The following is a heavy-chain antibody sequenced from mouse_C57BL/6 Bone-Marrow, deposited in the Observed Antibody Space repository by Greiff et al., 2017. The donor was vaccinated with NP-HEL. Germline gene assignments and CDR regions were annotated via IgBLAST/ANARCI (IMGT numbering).Heavy chain of an antibody. CDR3: APNWDGAKDY. D-gene: IGHD4-1*01. CDR2: IWRGGST. J-gene: IGHJ4*01. Sequence: QVQLQQSGPGLVQPSQSLSITCTVSGFSLTSYGVHWVRQSPGKGLEWLGVIWRGGSTDYNAAFMSRLSITKDNSKGQVFFKMNSQQADDTTIYYCAPNWDGAKDYWGQGTSGTVSS. CDR1: GFSLTSYG. V-gene: IGHV2-5*01.